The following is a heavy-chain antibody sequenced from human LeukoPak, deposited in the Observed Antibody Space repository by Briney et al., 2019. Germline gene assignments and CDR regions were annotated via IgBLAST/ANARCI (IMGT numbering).Heavy chain of an antibody. Sequence: PGGSLRLSCAASGFTFSSYAMSWVRQAPGKGLEWVSAISGSGGSTYYADSVKGRFTISRDNSKNTLYLQMNSLRAEDTAVYYCAKGGSITIFGVVITYFDYWGQGTLVTVSS. CDR3: AKGGSITIFGVVITYFDY. CDR2: ISGSGGST. V-gene: IGHV3-23*01. J-gene: IGHJ4*02. CDR1: GFTFSSYA. D-gene: IGHD3-3*01.